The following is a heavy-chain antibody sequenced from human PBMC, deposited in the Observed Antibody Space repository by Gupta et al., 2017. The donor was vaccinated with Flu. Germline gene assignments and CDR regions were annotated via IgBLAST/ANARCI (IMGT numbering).Heavy chain of an antibody. V-gene: IGHV1-2*02. D-gene: IGHD1-26*01. CDR3: ARGLRSGSYSPWFDP. CDR2: GT. Sequence: GTNYAQKFQGRVTMTRDTSISTAYMELSRLRSDDTAVYYCARGLRSGSYSPWFDPWGQGTLVTVSS. J-gene: IGHJ5*02.